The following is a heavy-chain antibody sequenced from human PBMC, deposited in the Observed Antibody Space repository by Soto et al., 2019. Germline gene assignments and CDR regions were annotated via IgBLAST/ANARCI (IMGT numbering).Heavy chain of an antibody. V-gene: IGHV4-59*08. Sequence: SDTLSLTCTVSGSPISSYYLGWFRQPPGQGLEWGAYIYYTGTATYNPSLASRVAISLDASKSQFSLNLRSVTAADTAVYYCARQTMYYDFWSGPNWFDPWGQGTLVTVSS. CDR3: ARQTMYYDFWSGPNWFDP. CDR1: GSPISSYY. CDR2: IYYTGTA. D-gene: IGHD3-3*01. J-gene: IGHJ5*02.